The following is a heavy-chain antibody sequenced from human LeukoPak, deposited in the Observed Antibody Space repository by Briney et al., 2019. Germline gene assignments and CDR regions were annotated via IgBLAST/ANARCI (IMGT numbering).Heavy chain of an antibody. V-gene: IGHV3-21*01. CDR1: GFTFSSYS. CDR2: ISSSSSYI. CDR3: ARDYYGSGSYYPGTFDY. J-gene: IGHJ4*02. Sequence: GGSLRLSCAASGFTFSSYSMNWVRQAPGKGLEWVSSISSSSSYIYYADSVKGRFTISRDNAKNSPYLQMNSLRAEDTAVYYCARDYYGSGSYYPGTFDYWGQGTLVTVSS. D-gene: IGHD3-10*01.